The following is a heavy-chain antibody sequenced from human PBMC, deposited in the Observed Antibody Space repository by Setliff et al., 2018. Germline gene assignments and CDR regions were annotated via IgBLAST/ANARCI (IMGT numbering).Heavy chain of an antibody. CDR3: ARIPTSGWFDP. Sequence: ETLSLTCAVSGYSISSGYYWGWIRQPPGKGLEWIGSIYHSGSTYYNPSLKSRVTISVDTSKNQFSLKLSSVTAADTAVYYCARIPTSGWFDPWGQGTLVTVS. V-gene: IGHV4-38-2*01. CDR2: IYHSGST. D-gene: IGHD3-10*01. CDR1: GYSISSGYY. J-gene: IGHJ5*02.